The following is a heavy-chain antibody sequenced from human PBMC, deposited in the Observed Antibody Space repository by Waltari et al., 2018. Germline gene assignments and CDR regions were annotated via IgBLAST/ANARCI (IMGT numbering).Heavy chain of an antibody. Sequence: QVQLQESGPGLVKPSETLSLTCAVSGYSISSGYYWGWIRQPPGKGLEWIGSIYHSGSTYSNPSLKIRVTISVDTSKNQFSLKLSSVTAADTAVYYCARQGERYSPGVWGQGTTVTVSS. CDR1: GYSISSGYY. J-gene: IGHJ6*02. V-gene: IGHV4-38-2*01. CDR2: IYHSGST. D-gene: IGHD3-9*01. CDR3: ARQGERYSPGV.